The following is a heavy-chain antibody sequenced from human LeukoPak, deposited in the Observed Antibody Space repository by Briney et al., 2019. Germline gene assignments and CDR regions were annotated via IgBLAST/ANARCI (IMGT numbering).Heavy chain of an antibody. CDR2: VKQDGSEK. V-gene: IGHV3-7*05. CDR1: GFTFSRYS. D-gene: IGHD3-10*01. CDR3: ARAGTMVRGVISFDY. J-gene: IGHJ4*02. Sequence: GGSLRLSCSASGFTFSRYSMHWVRQAPGKGLEWVANVKQDGSEKYYVCSVKGRFTISRDNAKNSLYLQMNSLRAQDTAVYYCARAGTMVRGVISFDYWGQGTLVTVSS.